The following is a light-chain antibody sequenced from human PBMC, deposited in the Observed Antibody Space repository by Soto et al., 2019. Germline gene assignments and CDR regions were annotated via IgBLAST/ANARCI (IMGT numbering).Light chain of an antibody. J-gene: IGKJ5*01. V-gene: IGKV3-20*01. CDR2: GAS. CDR1: QSVSSSY. Sequence: EIVLTQSPGTLSLSPGERATLSCRASQSVSSSYLAWYQQKPGQAPRLLLYGASSRATGIPDRFSGSGSGTDFTLTISRLEPEDFAVYYCQQYGSSQITFGQGTRLEIK. CDR3: QQYGSSQIT.